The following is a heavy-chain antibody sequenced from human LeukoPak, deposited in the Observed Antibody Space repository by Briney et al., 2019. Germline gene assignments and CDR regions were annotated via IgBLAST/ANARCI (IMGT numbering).Heavy chain of an antibody. CDR2: ISSRGST. CDR3: ARVDYGGNSCTFDV. J-gene: IGHJ3*01. CDR1: GGSISGSSYY. D-gene: IGHD4-23*01. Sequence: SETLSLTCSVSGGSISGSSYYWGWVRQPPGKGLEWIGSISSRGSTYYNPSLKTRVTISVDTSKNQFSLKLTSVTAAGTAVYHCARVDYGGNSCTFDVWGQGTMVTVSS. V-gene: IGHV4-39*01.